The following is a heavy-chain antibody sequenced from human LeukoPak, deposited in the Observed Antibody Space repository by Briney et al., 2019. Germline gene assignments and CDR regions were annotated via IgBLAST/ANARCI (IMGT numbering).Heavy chain of an antibody. CDR1: GYSISSGYY. Sequence: SETLSLTCTVSGYSISSGYYWGWIRQPPGKGLEWIGSIYHSGNTYYNPSLKSRVTISVATSKNQFSLNLSSVTAADTAVYCCARVAWGYFDYWGQGILVTVSS. V-gene: IGHV4-38-2*02. D-gene: IGHD7-27*01. J-gene: IGHJ4*02. CDR3: ARVAWGYFDY. CDR2: IYHSGNT.